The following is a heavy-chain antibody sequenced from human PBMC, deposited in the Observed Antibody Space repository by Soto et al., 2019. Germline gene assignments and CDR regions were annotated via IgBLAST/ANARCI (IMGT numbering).Heavy chain of an antibody. V-gene: IGHV3-23*01. CDR2: ISGSGGST. CDR1: GFTFSNYA. D-gene: IGHD5-18*01. Sequence: GSLRLSCAASGFTFSNYAMTWVRQAPGKGLEWVSVISGSGGSTYYADSVKGRFTISRDYSKNTVYLQMNSLRAEDTAVYFCAKDSPIGYNYGRIDYWGRGTLVTVSS. J-gene: IGHJ4*02. CDR3: AKDSPIGYNYGRIDY.